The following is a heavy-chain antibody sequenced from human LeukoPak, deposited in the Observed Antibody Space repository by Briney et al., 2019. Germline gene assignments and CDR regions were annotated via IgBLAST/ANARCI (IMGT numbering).Heavy chain of an antibody. Sequence: PGGSLRLSCAASGFTVSSNYMSWVRQAPGKGLEWVSVIYSGGSTYYADSVKGRFTISRDNSKNTLYLQMNGLRAEDTAVYYCARIRDSSGYYYEMGAYYFDYWGQGTLVTVSS. CDR2: IYSGGST. D-gene: IGHD3-22*01. J-gene: IGHJ4*02. CDR1: GFTVSSNY. CDR3: ARIRDSSGYYYEMGAYYFDY. V-gene: IGHV3-53*01.